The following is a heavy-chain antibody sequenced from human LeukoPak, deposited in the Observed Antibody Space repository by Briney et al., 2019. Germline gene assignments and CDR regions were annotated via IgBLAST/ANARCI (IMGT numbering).Heavy chain of an antibody. Sequence: SVKVSCKASGGTFSSYAISWVRQAPGQGLEWMGGIIPIFGTANYAQKFQDRVTITADESTSTTYMELSSLKSEDTAVYYCATTGGDIYYYYMDVWGKGTTVTISS. CDR1: GGTFSSYA. J-gene: IGHJ6*03. CDR2: IIPIFGTA. CDR3: ATTGGDIYYYYMDV. D-gene: IGHD3-16*01. V-gene: IGHV1-69*01.